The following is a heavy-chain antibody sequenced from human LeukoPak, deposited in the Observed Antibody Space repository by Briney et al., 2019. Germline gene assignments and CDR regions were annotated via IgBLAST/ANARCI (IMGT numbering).Heavy chain of an antibody. CDR1: GGSISRSDYY. D-gene: IGHD6-19*01. Sequence: SETLSLTCAVSGGSISRSDYYWGWIRQPPGKGLEWIGYIYYSGSTNYNPSLKSRVTISVDTSKNQFSLKLSSVTAADTAVYYCAREVGWLFDYWGQGTLVTVSS. V-gene: IGHV4-61*08. CDR3: AREVGWLFDY. CDR2: IYYSGST. J-gene: IGHJ4*02.